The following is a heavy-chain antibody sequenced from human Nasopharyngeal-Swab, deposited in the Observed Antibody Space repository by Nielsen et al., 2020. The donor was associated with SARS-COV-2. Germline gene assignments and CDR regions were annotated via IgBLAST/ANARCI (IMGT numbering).Heavy chain of an antibody. CDR2: IYYSGST. J-gene: IGHJ3*02. V-gene: IGHV4-39*01. CDR3: ARPNTPEDIVVVLAAIAFDI. Sequence: WIRQPPGKGLEWIGSIYYSGSTYYNPSLKSRVTISVDTSKNQFSLKLSSVTAADTAVYYCARPNTPEDIVVVLAAIAFDIWGQGTMVTVSS. D-gene: IGHD2-2*01.